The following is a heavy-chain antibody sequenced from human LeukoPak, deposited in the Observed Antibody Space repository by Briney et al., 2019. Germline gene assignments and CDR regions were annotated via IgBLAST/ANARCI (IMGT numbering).Heavy chain of an antibody. CDR2: INHSGST. CDR3: ARTSGSCFYYYGMDV. Sequence: SETLSLTCAVYGGSFSGYYWSWIRQPPGKGLEWIGEINHSGSTNYNPSLKSRVTISVDTSKNQFSLKLSSVTAADTAVYYCARTSGSCFYYYGMDVWGQGTTVTVSS. J-gene: IGHJ6*02. V-gene: IGHV4-34*01. CDR1: GGSFSGYY. D-gene: IGHD1-26*01.